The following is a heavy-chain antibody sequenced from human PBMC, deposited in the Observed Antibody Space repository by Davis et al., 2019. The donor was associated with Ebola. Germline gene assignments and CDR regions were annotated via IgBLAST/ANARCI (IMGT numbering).Heavy chain of an antibody. J-gene: IGHJ4*02. CDR1: GFTVSSNY. CDR3: ARAAFTMTDY. V-gene: IGHV3-66*01. D-gene: IGHD3-22*01. Sequence: GESLKISCAASGFTVSSNYMSWVRQAPGKGLEWVSVIYSGGSTYYADSVKGRFTISRDNAKNSLYLQMNSLRAEDTAVYYCARAAFTMTDYWGQGTLVTVSS. CDR2: IYSGGST.